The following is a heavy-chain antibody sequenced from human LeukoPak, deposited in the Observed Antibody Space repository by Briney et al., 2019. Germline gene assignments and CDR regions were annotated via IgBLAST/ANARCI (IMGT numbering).Heavy chain of an antibody. Sequence: SETLSLTCSVSGGSISSGDYYWSWIRQPPGKGLEWIAYIYDSGNTYYSPSLKSRIIMSVDKSRNQFSLKLSSVTAADTAVYYCARVSGCCSGGSCYEFDSWGQGTLVTVSS. CDR1: GGSISSGDYY. D-gene: IGHD2-15*01. CDR3: ARVSGCCSGGSCYEFDS. J-gene: IGHJ4*02. CDR2: IYDSGNT. V-gene: IGHV4-30-4*01.